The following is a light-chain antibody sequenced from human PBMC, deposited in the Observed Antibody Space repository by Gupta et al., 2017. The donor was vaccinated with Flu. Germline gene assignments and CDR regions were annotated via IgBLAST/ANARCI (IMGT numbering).Light chain of an antibody. V-gene: IGLV1-40*03. J-gene: IGLJ2*01. Sequence: ISCTGSSSNIGAGSDVHWYQQLPGAAPKLLIYGDNNRPSGVPDRFSGSKSGASASLAITGLQAEDEADYYCQSYDNSLSGRGVFGGGTKLTVL. CDR3: QSYDNSLSGRGV. CDR2: GDN. CDR1: SSNIGAGSD.